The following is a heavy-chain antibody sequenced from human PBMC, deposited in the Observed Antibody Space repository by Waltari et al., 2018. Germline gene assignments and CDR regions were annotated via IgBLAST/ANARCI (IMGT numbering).Heavy chain of an antibody. D-gene: IGHD4-17*01. CDR1: GLDSVSLA. V-gene: IGHV3-33*01. CDR3: ARLGDGDYYYYYYYYMDV. Sequence: QVQRVASGGGGVRPGKPWGPPWAAPGLDSVSLARPGSRQAPGKGLEWVSFIWYDRDEKYYADSVKGRFTISRDNSKNTVFLQMDSLRVEDTAVYYCARLGDGDYYYYYYYYMDVWGKGTAVTVSS. CDR2: IWYDRDEK. J-gene: IGHJ6*03.